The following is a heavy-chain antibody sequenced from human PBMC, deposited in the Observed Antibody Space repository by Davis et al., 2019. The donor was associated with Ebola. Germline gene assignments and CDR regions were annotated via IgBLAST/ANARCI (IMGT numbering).Heavy chain of an antibody. V-gene: IGHV3-30*03. Sequence: GESLKISCAASGFTFSSYGMHWVRQAPGKGLEWVAVISYDGSNKYYADSVKGRFTISRDNSKNTLYLQMNSLRAEDTAVYYCAGEDDYSNDYWGQGTLVTVSP. J-gene: IGHJ4*02. CDR1: GFTFSSYG. CDR2: ISYDGSNK. CDR3: AGEDDYSNDY. D-gene: IGHD4-11*01.